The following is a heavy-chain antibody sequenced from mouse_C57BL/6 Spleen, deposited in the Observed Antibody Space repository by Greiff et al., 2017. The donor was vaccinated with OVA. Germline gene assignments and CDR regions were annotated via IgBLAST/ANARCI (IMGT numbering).Heavy chain of an antibody. V-gene: IGHV3-6*01. Sequence: EVKLMESGPGLVKPSQSLSLTCSVTGYSITSGYYWNWIRQFPGNKLEWMGYISYDGSHNYNPSLNNRISITRDTSKKQFFLKLNSVTTEDKATYYYAREEYSNSYYFDDWGQGTTLTVSS. J-gene: IGHJ2*01. CDR2: ISYDGSH. D-gene: IGHD2-5*01. CDR1: GYSITSGYY. CDR3: AREEYSNSYYFDD.